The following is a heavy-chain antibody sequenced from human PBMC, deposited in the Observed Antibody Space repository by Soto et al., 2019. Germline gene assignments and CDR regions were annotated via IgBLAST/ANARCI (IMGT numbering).Heavy chain of an antibody. V-gene: IGHV1-46*01. J-gene: IGHJ1*01. CDR3: VRGYCTTTPCSGDFQH. CDR1: GYKFTTYF. CDR2: IHPSGDT. Sequence: QVQLVQSGAEVKKPGASVKVACKASGYKFTTYFIHWVRQAPGQGLEWMGMIHPSGDTGYGQKFLGRVTMTIDTSTTTAYMELRNLTSEDTAIYFSVRGYCTTTPCSGDFQHWGQGTLVPVSS. D-gene: IGHD2-8*01.